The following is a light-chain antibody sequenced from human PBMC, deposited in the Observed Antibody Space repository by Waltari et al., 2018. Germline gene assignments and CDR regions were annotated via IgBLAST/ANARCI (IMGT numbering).Light chain of an antibody. CDR2: DVT. V-gene: IGLV2-11*01. Sequence: QSVLTQPPSVSGSPGHSVTISCTGTSSDVGGYDFVSWYQQDPSKAPKLLIFDVTKRPSGVPSRFSASKSGNTASLTISGLQAEDEADYYCCSYAVTSSSYVFGGGTKVIV. J-gene: IGLJ1*01. CDR3: CSYAVTSSSYV. CDR1: SSDVGGYDF.